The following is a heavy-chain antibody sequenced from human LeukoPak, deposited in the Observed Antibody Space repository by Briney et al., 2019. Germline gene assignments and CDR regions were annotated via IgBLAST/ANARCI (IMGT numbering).Heavy chain of an antibody. CDR2: INSDGSIA. CDR1: GFTFSTYW. Sequence: GGSLRLSCAASGFTFSTYWMHWVRQVPGKGLVWVSRINSDGSIADYADAVKGRFTISRDNARNTLYLEMNSLRAEDTAVYYCASGVVPAASSNWFDPWGQGILVTVSS. CDR3: ASGVVPAASSNWFDP. J-gene: IGHJ5*02. V-gene: IGHV3-74*01. D-gene: IGHD2-2*01.